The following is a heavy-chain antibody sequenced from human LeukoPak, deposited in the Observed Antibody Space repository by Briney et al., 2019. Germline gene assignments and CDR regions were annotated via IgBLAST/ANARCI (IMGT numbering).Heavy chain of an antibody. J-gene: IGHJ6*03. Sequence: SQTLSLTCAVSGGSISSGGYSWSWIRQPPGKGLEWIGYFFYTGNTYYNPSLRSRVTISLDTSKNQFSLKLSSLTAADTAVYYCANTMVDYYYYMDVWGKGTTVTISS. CDR2: FFYTGNT. V-gene: IGHV4-30-4*07. D-gene: IGHD3-10*01. CDR3: ANTMVDYYYYMDV. CDR1: GGSISSGGYS.